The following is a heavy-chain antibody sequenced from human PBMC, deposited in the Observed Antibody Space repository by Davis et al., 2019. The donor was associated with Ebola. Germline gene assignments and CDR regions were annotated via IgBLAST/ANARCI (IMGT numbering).Heavy chain of an antibody. CDR1: GGSISPYY. Sequence: GSLRLSCTVSGGSISPYYWSWIRQTPGKGLEWIGYIYYSGRTNYNASLKSRVTISVDTSKKQVSLKLSSVTAADTAVYYCARLKGLDSSSWFDSWGQGTLVTVSS. CDR2: IYYSGRT. J-gene: IGHJ5*01. V-gene: IGHV4-59*08. CDR3: ARLKGLDSSSWFDS. D-gene: IGHD6-13*01.